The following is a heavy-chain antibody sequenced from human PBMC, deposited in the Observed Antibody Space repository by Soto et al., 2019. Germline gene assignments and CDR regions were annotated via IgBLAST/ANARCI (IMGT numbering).Heavy chain of an antibody. J-gene: IGHJ4*02. Sequence: GGSLRLSCAASGFTFSDYYMSWIRQAPGKGLEWVSYISSSSSYTNYADSVKGRFTVSRDNSNSTLYLQMNSLRAEDTAVYFCASDLRHLRVERFWSRYSDLWGQGTLVTVSS. D-gene: IGHD3-3*01. CDR1: GFTFSDYY. CDR3: ASDLRHLRVERFWSRYSDL. CDR2: ISSSSSYT. V-gene: IGHV3-11*06.